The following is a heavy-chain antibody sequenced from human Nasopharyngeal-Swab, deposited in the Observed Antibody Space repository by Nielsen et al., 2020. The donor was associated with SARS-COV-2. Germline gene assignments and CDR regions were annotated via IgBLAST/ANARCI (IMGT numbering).Heavy chain of an antibody. V-gene: IGHV3-21*01. CDR3: ARDSNGMDV. D-gene: IGHD2/OR15-2a*01. CDR2: ISSSSSYI. Sequence: WIRQPPGKGLEWVSSISSSSSYIYYADSVEGRFTISRDNAKNSLYLQMNSLRAEDTAVYYCARDSNGMDVWGQGTTVTVSS. J-gene: IGHJ6*02.